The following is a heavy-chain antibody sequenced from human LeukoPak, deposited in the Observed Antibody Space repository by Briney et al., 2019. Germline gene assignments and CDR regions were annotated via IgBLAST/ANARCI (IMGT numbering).Heavy chain of an antibody. CDR3: ARDLPLRFDP. Sequence: GGTLRLSCAASGFTFSSYGMSWVRQAPGKGLEWVSVLYRDFTTYYADSVKGRFTISRDNSKNTLYLQMNNLRAEDTAVYFCARDLPLRFDPWGQGTLVTVSS. J-gene: IGHJ5*02. CDR1: GFTFSSYG. D-gene: IGHD5/OR15-5a*01. V-gene: IGHV3-66*01. CDR2: LYRDFTT.